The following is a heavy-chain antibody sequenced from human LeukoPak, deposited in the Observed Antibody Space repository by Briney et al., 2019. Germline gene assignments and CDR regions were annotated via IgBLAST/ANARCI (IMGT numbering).Heavy chain of an antibody. CDR3: ARDGKNIVATIFHVPYDAFDI. CDR2: IIPIFGTA. V-gene: IGHV1-69*06. Sequence: SVKVSCKASGGTFSSYAISWVRQAPGQGLEWMGGIIPIFGTANYAQKFQGRVTITADKSTSTAYMELSSLRSEDTAVYYCARDGKNIVATIFHVPYDAFDIWGQGTMVTVSS. CDR1: GGTFSSYA. J-gene: IGHJ3*02. D-gene: IGHD5-12*01.